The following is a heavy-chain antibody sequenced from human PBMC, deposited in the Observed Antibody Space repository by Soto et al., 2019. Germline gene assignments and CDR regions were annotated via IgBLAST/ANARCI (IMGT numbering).Heavy chain of an antibody. CDR2: IYYSGTI. Sequence: QVQLRESGPGLVKPSETLSLTCTVSSGSIGTYFWSWIRQPPGKGLEWIGYIYYSGTINYNPSLKSRVTIFLDTSKNQFSLRLSSVTAADTGVYYCARGRGGTYDAFDIWGQGTLVTVSS. V-gene: IGHV4-59*01. CDR3: ARGRGGTYDAFDI. CDR1: SGSIGTYF. D-gene: IGHD1-26*01. J-gene: IGHJ3*02.